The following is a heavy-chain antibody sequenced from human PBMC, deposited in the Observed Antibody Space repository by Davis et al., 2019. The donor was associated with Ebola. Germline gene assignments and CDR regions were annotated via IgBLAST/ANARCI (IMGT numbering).Heavy chain of an antibody. CDR3: ARSDFWSGYSR. J-gene: IGHJ4*02. V-gene: IGHV4-34*01. Sequence: MPSETLSLTCAVYGGTFSDYYWTWIRQPLGKGLEWIGEVDHSGNTNYNPSFKSRVIVSEDASKNQFSLKLTSVTAADTAVYYCARSDFWSGYSRWGQGTLVTVSS. CDR2: VDHSGNT. D-gene: IGHD3-3*01. CDR1: GGTFSDYY.